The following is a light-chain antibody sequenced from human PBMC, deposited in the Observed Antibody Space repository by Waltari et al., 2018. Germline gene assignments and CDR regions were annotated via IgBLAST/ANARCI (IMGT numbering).Light chain of an antibody. CDR1: QSVLYSSNNKNY. Sequence: DIVMTQSPDSLAVSLGERATINCKSSQSVLYSSNNKNYLAWYQQKPGQPPKLLIYWASTRKSWVPDRFSGSGSGTDFTLTISSLQAEDVAVYYCQQYYSTPPYTFGQGTKLEIK. CDR2: WAS. J-gene: IGKJ2*01. V-gene: IGKV4-1*01. CDR3: QQYYSTPPYT.